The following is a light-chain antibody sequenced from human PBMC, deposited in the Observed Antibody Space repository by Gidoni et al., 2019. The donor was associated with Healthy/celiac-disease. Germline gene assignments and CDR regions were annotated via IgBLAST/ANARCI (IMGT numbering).Light chain of an antibody. CDR1: QSVCSY. J-gene: IGKJ2*01. CDR2: DAS. Sequence: EIVFTPSPATLSLSPGERATLSCRASQSVCSYLAWYQQKPGQAPRLLIYDASNRATGIPARFSGSGSGTDFTLTISSLEPEDFAVYYCQQRSNWPRTFGQGTKLEIK. CDR3: QQRSNWPRT. V-gene: IGKV3-11*01.